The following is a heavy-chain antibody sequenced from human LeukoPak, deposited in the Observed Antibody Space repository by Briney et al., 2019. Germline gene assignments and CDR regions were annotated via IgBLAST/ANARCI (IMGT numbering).Heavy chain of an antibody. CDR3: AREENYNWNDGRGGDY. Sequence: GGSLRLSCVASGFSFSSYAMHWVRQAPGKGLEWMAAISSDGSNDYYADSVKGRFTISRDNSKNTLYLQMNSLRPEDTAVYYCAREENYNWNDGRGGDYWGQGTLVTVSS. CDR1: GFSFSSYA. V-gene: IGHV3-30*04. J-gene: IGHJ4*02. D-gene: IGHD1-20*01. CDR2: ISSDGSND.